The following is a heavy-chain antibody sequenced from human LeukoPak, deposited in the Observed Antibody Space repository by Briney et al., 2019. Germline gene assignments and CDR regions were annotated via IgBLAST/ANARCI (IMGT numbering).Heavy chain of an antibody. CDR1: GGSISSNY. V-gene: IGHV4-59*01. J-gene: IGHJ4*02. CDR2: TYYSGST. CDR3: ARSSGSYHTNSYYFDY. Sequence: SETLSLTCTVSGGSISSNYWSWIRQPPGKGLEWIGYTYYSGSTNYNPSLKSRVTMSVDTSKNQFSLKLSSVTAADTAVYYCARSSGSYHTNSYYFDYWGQGTLVTVSS. D-gene: IGHD1-26*01.